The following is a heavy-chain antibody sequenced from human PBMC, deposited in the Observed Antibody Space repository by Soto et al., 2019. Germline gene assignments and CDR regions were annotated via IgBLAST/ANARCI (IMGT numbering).Heavy chain of an antibody. CDR1: GGTFSSYA. CDR3: ARSHVSSTSLATYYYYYYGMDV. V-gene: IGHV1-69*01. Sequence: QVQLVQSGAEVKKPGSSVKVSCKASGGTFSSYAISWVRQAPGQGLEWMGGIIPISGTENYAQKFQGRVTITADESPSTAYMELSSLRSEDTAVYYCARSHVSSTSLATYYYYYYGMDVWGQGTTVTVSS. CDR2: IIPISGTE. J-gene: IGHJ6*02. D-gene: IGHD2-2*01.